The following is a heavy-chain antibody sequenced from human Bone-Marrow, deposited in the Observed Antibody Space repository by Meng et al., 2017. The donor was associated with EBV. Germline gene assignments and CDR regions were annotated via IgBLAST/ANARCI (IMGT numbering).Heavy chain of an antibody. J-gene: IGHJ5*02. CDR2: IRRGAMNT. V-gene: IGHV3-21*01. D-gene: IGHD3-10*01. CDR1: GFTFSDYT. Sequence: EAQLVESGGXVVKPGGLLRLSCAASGFTFSDYTSNWVRQAPGNGLEWVSSIRRGAMNTYYADAVKVRFTISRDNTKNSLYLQMNSLRAEDTAVYFCARGYGSGGGWFDPWGQGTMVTVSS. CDR3: ARGYGSGGGWFDP.